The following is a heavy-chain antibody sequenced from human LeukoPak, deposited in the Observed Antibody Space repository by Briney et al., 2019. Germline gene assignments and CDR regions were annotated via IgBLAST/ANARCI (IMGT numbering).Heavy chain of an antibody. D-gene: IGHD6-19*01. Sequence: PGGSLRLSCAASGFTFSSYAMSWVRQAPGKGLEWVSAISGSGGSTYYADSVKGRFTISRDNSKNTLYLQMNSLRAEDTAVYYCGNGSRGIEVAGTWFFGSAPWGQGTLVTVSS. CDR2: ISGSGGST. V-gene: IGHV3-23*01. CDR3: GNGSRGIEVAGTWFFGSAP. CDR1: GFTFSSYA. J-gene: IGHJ5*02.